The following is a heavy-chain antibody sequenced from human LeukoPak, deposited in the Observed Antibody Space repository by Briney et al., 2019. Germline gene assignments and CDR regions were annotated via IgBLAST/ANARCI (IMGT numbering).Heavy chain of an antibody. CDR1: GFTFSNAW. J-gene: IGHJ6*03. D-gene: IGHD2-15*01. CDR3: TTGYCSGGSCRKYYYYYYMDV. CDR2: IKSKTDGGTT. V-gene: IGHV3-15*01. Sequence: GGSLRLSCAASGFTFSNAWMSWVRQAPGKGLEWVGRIKSKTDGGTTDYAAPVKGRFTISRDDSKNTLYLQMNSLKTEDTAVYYCTTGYCSGGSCRKYYYYYYMDVWGKGTTVTVSS.